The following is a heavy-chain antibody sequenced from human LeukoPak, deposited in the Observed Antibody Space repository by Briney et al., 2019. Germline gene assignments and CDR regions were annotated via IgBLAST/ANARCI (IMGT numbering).Heavy chain of an antibody. CDR3: ARVRIICSGGSCYPNWFDP. J-gene: IGHJ5*02. CDR2: IYYSGST. D-gene: IGHD2-15*01. Sequence: NASETLSLTCTVSGGSISSYYWSWIRQPPGKGLEWIGYIYYSGSTNYNPSLKSRVTISVDTSKNQFSLKLSSVTAADTAVYYCARVRIICSGGSCYPNWFDPWGQGTLVTVSS. V-gene: IGHV4-59*01. CDR1: GGSISSYY.